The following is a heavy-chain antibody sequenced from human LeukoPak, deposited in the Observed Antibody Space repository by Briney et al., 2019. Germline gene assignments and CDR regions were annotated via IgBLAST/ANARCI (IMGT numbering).Heavy chain of an antibody. V-gene: IGHV4-61*02. Sequence: PSETLSLTCTVSGGSISSGSYYWSWIRQPAGKGLEWIGRIYTSGSTNYDPSLKSRVTISVDTSKNQFSLKLSSVTAADTAVYYCASTIAAAGRNYYYYYMDVWGKGTTVTISS. CDR1: GGSISSGSYY. CDR2: IYTSGST. CDR3: ASTIAAAGRNYYYYYMDV. J-gene: IGHJ6*03. D-gene: IGHD6-13*01.